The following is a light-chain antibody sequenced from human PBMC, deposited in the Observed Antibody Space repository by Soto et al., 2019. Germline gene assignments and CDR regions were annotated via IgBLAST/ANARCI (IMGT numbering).Light chain of an antibody. Sequence: EIVLTQSPATLSLSPGERATLSCRASQSVRSYLAWYQQKPGQSPRLLIYDASSRATGIPDRFSGSGSGTDFTLTISRLEPEDYAVYHCQQFGTSPLYTFGQGTKVEIK. J-gene: IGKJ2*01. V-gene: IGKV3-20*01. CDR1: QSVRSY. CDR3: QQFGTSPLYT. CDR2: DAS.